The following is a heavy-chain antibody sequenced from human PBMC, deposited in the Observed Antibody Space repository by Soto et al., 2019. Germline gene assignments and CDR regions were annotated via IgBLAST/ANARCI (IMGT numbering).Heavy chain of an antibody. D-gene: IGHD4-17*01. CDR2: IYYSGST. CDR3: ARALRGDDYGDYGTAFDI. J-gene: IGHJ3*02. V-gene: IGHV4-31*03. CDR1: GGSISSGGYY. Sequence: SETLSLTCTVSGGSISSGGYYWSWIRQHPGKGLEWIGYIYYSGSTYYNPSLKSRVTISVDTSKNQLSLKLSSVTAAGTAVYYCARALRGDDYGDYGTAFDIWGQGTMVTVSS.